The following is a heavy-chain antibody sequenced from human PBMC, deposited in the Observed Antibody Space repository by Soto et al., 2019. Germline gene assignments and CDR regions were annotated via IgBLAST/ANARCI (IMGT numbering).Heavy chain of an antibody. CDR3: AREGPGTSTWYVDS. J-gene: IGHJ4*02. CDR1: GFTFSDYY. V-gene: IGHV3-11*05. D-gene: IGHD6-13*01. Sequence: QVQLVESGGGLVKPGGSLRLSCAASGFTFSDYYMSWIRQAPGKGLESLSYISTSSSYRNYADSVKGRFTISRDNAKNSLYLQMNRLRVEDTAVYYCAREGPGTSTWYVDSWGQGTLVTVSS. CDR2: ISTSSSYR.